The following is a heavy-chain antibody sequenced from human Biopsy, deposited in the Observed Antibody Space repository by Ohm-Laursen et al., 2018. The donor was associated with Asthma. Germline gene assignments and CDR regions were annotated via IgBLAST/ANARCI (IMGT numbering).Heavy chain of an antibody. CDR3: ARATSTWSQSGPHYFDH. Sequence: TLSLTCTVSPGSINDYYWNWIRQFPGKGLEWIGYVHSTGSTRFNPSLKSRLTISVDTSVDQVSLKLTSVPAADTAVYYCARATSTWSQSGPHYFDHWGQGTLVTVSS. V-gene: IGHV4-59*01. CDR2: VHSTGST. CDR1: PGSINDYY. D-gene: IGHD6-13*01. J-gene: IGHJ4*02.